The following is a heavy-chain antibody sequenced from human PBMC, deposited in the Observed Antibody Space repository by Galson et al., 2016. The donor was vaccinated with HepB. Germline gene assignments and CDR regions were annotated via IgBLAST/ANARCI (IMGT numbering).Heavy chain of an antibody. CDR2: ISSSGSTM. J-gene: IGHJ6*02. Sequence: SLRLSCAASGFTFSSYSLNWVRQAPGKGLEWVSYISSSGSTMYYADSVKGRFTISRDNAKNSLYLQMNSLRAEDTAVYYCARDRGCWNYYYYSMDVWGQGTTVTVSS. CDR3: ARDRGCWNYYYYSMDV. V-gene: IGHV3-48*04. D-gene: IGHD3-10*01. CDR1: GFTFSSYS.